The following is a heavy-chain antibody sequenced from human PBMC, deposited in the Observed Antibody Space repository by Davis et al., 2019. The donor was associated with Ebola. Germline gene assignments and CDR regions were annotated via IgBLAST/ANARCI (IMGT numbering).Heavy chain of an antibody. CDR2: MSYSGST. CDR1: GGSISNYY. D-gene: IGHD2-21*01. J-gene: IGHJ5*02. V-gene: IGHV4-59*01. CDR3: AREYPVVVIARGWFDP. Sequence: SETLSLTCTVSGGSISNYYWNWVRQPPGKGLEWIGYMSYSGSTNQSPSLKSRVTISIDASRNQFSLNLNSVTDADTAVYYCAREYPVVVIARGWFDPWGQGTLVTVSS.